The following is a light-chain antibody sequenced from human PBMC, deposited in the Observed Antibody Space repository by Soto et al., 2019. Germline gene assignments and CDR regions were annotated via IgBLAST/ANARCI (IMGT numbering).Light chain of an antibody. V-gene: IGLV2-14*03. Sequence: QSALTQPASVSGSPGQSITISCTGTSSDIGGHNFVSWYQHHPGKAPKLVIYDVTNRPSGVSNRFSGSKSGNTASLTISGLQAEDEADYYCSSYTTSTTLVFGGGTKVTVL. CDR2: DVT. J-gene: IGLJ2*01. CDR3: SSYTTSTTLV. CDR1: SSDIGGHNF.